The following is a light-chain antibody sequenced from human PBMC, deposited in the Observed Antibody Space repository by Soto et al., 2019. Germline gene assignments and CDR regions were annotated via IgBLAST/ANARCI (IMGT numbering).Light chain of an antibody. CDR1: ALPKQY. Sequence: SSELTQPPSVSVSPRQTARITCSGDALPKQYAFWYQQKPGQAPILVMYKDSARPSGIPERFSGSSSGTTVTLTISGVQAEDEADYYCQSADSSGIVVFGGGTKLTVL. CDR3: QSADSSGIVV. J-gene: IGLJ2*01. CDR2: KDS. V-gene: IGLV3-25*03.